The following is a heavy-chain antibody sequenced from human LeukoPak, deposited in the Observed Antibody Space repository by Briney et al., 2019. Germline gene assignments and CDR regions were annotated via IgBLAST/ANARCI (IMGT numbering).Heavy chain of an antibody. J-gene: IGHJ2*01. Sequence: GGSLRLSCVASGFIFSSYSMNWVRQAPGKGLEWVSSISSSSNSIYYGDSVKGRFTISRDNAKNSLYLQMNSLRAEDTAVYYCARVWMDWYFDLWGRGTLVTVSS. CDR1: GFIFSSYS. CDR2: ISSSSNSI. V-gene: IGHV3-21*01. D-gene: IGHD2-2*03. CDR3: ARVWMDWYFDL.